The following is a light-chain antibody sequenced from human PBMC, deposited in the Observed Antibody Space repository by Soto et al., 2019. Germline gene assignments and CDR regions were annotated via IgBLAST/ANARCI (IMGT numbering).Light chain of an antibody. CDR2: AAS. J-gene: IGKJ4*01. V-gene: IGKV1-27*01. CDR1: QGITNY. Sequence: DIQMTQSPSSLSASVGARVTITCRASQGITNYLAWYRQKPGKVPKLLLYAASTLQSGVPSRFSGSGSGTGFTITIRRVQPEDVTTYYCQKYNSAPLTLGRGTKVAIK. CDR3: QKYNSAPLT.